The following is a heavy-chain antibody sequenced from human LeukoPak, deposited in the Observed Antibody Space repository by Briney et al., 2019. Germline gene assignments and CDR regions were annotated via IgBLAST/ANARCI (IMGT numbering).Heavy chain of an antibody. J-gene: IGHJ4*02. CDR3: ATSRTFDY. CDR2: INIDGSNT. CDR1: GFTLSSYW. V-gene: IGHV3-74*01. Sequence: GGSLRLSCAASGFTLSSYWMHWVRQAPGKGLVWVSHINIDGSNTRYTDSVKGRFTISRDNAENTLYLQMNSLRVDDTAVYYCATSRTFDYWGQGTLVTVSS.